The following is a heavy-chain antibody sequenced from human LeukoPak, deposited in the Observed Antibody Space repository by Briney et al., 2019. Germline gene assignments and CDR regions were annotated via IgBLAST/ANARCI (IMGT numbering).Heavy chain of an antibody. V-gene: IGHV1-2*02. CDR2: INPNSGGT. CDR3: ARASAVAGPLTFGY. J-gene: IGHJ4*02. Sequence: GASVKDSCKASGYTFTGYYMHWVRQAPGQGLEWMGWINPNSGGTNYAQKFQGRVTMTRDTSISTAYMELSRLRSDDTAVYYCARASAVAGPLTFGYWGQGTLVTVSS. D-gene: IGHD6-19*01. CDR1: GYTFTGYY.